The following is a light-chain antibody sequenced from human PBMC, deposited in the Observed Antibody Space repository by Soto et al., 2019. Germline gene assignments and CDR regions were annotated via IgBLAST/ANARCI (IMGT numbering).Light chain of an antibody. Sequence: EIGMTQSPATLAVSPGERAALSCRASQSVSSNLAWYQQKPGQAPRLLIYGASSRPTGTPARFSGSGSGTEFTLTISSLQSEDFAVYYCQQYNNWPYTFGLGTKLEMK. CDR1: QSVSSN. V-gene: IGKV3-15*01. CDR3: QQYNNWPYT. CDR2: GAS. J-gene: IGKJ2*01.